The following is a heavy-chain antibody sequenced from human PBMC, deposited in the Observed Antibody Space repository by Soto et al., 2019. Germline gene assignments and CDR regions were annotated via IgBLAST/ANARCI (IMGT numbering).Heavy chain of an antibody. D-gene: IGHD1-1*01. CDR3: GRLEGLATISYYFDY. Sequence: PSGRLSLTCTVSGGSISSGGYYWSWIRQHPGKGLEWIGYIYYSGSTYYNPSLESRVTISVDKSKNQFSLKLMSLSAADTAVYYCGRLEGLATISYYFDYWGQGALVTVSS. CDR2: IYYSGST. V-gene: IGHV4-31*09. CDR1: GGSISSGGYY. J-gene: IGHJ4*02.